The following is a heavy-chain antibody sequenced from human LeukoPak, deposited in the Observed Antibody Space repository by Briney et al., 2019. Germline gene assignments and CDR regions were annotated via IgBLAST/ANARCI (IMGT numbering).Heavy chain of an antibody. J-gene: IGHJ4*02. CDR1: GFTFDDYA. CDR3: AKDMGSPLWFGELPDDY. D-gene: IGHD3-10*01. Sequence: GGSLRLSCAASGFTFDDYAMHWVRQAPGKGLEWVSLISGDGGSTYYADSVKGRFTISRDSSKNSLYLQMNSLRTEDTALYYCAKDMGSPLWFGELPDDYWGQGTLVTVSS. CDR2: ISGDGGST. V-gene: IGHV3-43*02.